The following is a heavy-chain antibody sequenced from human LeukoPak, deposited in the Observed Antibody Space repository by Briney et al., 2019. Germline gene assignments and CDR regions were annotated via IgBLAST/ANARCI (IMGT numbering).Heavy chain of an antibody. D-gene: IGHD6-19*01. CDR1: GFSFSGYW. V-gene: IGHV3-74*01. CDR3: AKDGDSSK. J-gene: IGHJ4*02. CDR2: INGVGSDT. Sequence: GGSLRLSCAASGFSFSGYWMHWVRQSPAKGVVWVSRINGVGSDTNYVDSVKGRFTISRDNAKNTLYLQMNSLRPEDTALYYCAKDGDSSKWGQGTLVTVSS.